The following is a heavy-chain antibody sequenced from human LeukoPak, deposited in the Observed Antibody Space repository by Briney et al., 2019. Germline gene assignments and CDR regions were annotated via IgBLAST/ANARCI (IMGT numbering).Heavy chain of an antibody. J-gene: IGHJ3*02. CDR2: IKQDGSEK. CDR3: ARGSLTTADAFDI. CDR1: GFTFSSYW. D-gene: IGHD4-17*01. V-gene: IGHV3-7*01. Sequence: GGSLRLSCAASGFTFSSYWMSWVRQAPGKGLEWVANIKQDGSEKYYVDSVKGRFTISRDNAKNSLYLQMNSLRAEDTAVYYCARGSLTTADAFDIWGQGTMVTVSS.